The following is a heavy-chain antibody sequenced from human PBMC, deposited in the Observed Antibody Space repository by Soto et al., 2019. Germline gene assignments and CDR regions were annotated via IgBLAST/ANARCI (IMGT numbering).Heavy chain of an antibody. Sequence: LSLTCAVSGGSISSGGYSWSWIRQPPGKGLEWIGYIYHSGSTYYNPSLKSRVTISVDRSKNQFSLKLSSVTAADTAVYYCARGVSIAAAGLRYYYYYGMDVWGQGTTVTVSS. D-gene: IGHD6-13*01. V-gene: IGHV4-30-2*01. CDR1: GGSISSGGYS. CDR2: IYHSGST. CDR3: ARGVSIAAAGLRYYYYYGMDV. J-gene: IGHJ6*02.